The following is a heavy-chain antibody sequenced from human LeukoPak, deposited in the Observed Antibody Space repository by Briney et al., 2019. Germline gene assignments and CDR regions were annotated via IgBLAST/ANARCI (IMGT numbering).Heavy chain of an antibody. D-gene: IGHD5-18*01. CDR3: AREDTAMVYGMDV. CDR1: GYTFTSYY. J-gene: IGHJ6*02. V-gene: IGHV1-46*01. Sequence: ASVKVSCKASGYTFTSYYMHWVRQAPGQGLEWMGIINPSGGSTSYAQKFQGRVTMTRDTSTGTVYMELSSLRSEDTAVYYCAREDTAMVYGMDVWGQGTTVTVSS. CDR2: INPSGGST.